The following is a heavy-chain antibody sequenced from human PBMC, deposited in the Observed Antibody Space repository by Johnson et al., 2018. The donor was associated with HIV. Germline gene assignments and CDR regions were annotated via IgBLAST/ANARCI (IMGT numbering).Heavy chain of an antibody. D-gene: IGHD1-26*01. J-gene: IGHJ3*02. CDR1: GFTFSSCA. CDR2: ISYDGSNK. Sequence: QVQLVESGGGVVQPGGSLRLSCTASGFTFSSCAMHWVRQAPGKGLEWVAVISYDGSNKYYADSVKGRFTISRDNSKNTLYLQMNSLRAEDTAVYYCARQYRNSGSRTGAFDIWGQGTMVTVSS. V-gene: IGHV3-30-3*01. CDR3: ARQYRNSGSRTGAFDI.